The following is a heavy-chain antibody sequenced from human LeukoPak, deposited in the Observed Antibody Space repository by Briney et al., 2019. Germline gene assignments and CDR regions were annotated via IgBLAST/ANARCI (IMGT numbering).Heavy chain of an antibody. CDR3: VRVVTTRSGWYHFDN. D-gene: IGHD6-13*01. J-gene: IGHJ4*02. Sequence: GGSLRLSCAGAGFSIADHHMDWVRQAPGTGLEWIGRSATTKPNSCTTQYAASVRGRFTISRDDSQNSLYLHLNSPKTEDTAVYYCVRVVTTRSGWYHFDNWGLGTLVSVSS. CDR2: SATTKPNSCTT. V-gene: IGHV3-72*01. CDR1: GFSIADHH.